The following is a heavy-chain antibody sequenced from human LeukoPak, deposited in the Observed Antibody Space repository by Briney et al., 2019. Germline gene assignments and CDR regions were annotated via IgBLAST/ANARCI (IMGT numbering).Heavy chain of an antibody. CDR1: GGSFSGYY. V-gene: IGHV4-34*01. J-gene: IGHJ4*02. CDR2: INHSGST. CDR3: ARQYCSGGNCYHFDY. D-gene: IGHD2-15*01. Sequence: SETLSLTCAVYGGSFSGYYWSWIRQPPGKGLEWIGEINHSGSTNYNPSLKSRVSISVDKAKNQFSLKMSSVTAADTAVYYCARQYCSGGNCYHFDYWGQGTLVTVSS.